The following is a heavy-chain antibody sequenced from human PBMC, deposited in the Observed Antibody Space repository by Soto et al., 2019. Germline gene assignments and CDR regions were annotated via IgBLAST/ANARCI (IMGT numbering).Heavy chain of an antibody. CDR3: ARDRFTSGTSYFDY. CDR2: IFYDGSDK. D-gene: IGHD6-19*01. Sequence: QVQLVESGGGVVQPGRSLRLSCAASGFTFSTYAMHWVRQAPGKGLEWVAVIFYDGSDKNYADSVKGRFTISRDNSKNPLYLQMNSMRAEDTAVYYCARDRFTSGTSYFDYWGQGTLVTVSS. J-gene: IGHJ4*02. CDR1: GFTFSTYA. V-gene: IGHV3-33*01.